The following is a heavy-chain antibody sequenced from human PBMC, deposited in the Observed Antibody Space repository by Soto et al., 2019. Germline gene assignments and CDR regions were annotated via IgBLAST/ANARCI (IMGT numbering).Heavy chain of an antibody. V-gene: IGHV3-30-3*01. Sequence: QVLLVESGGGVVQPGRSLSLSCAASGFSFSTNTMYWVRQAPGKGLEWVAVTGNNKYYADSVKGRFSISGDNSEITLSLHMNSLTAEDTAVFYCARENSSGWYLAVWGQGTTVSVSS. J-gene: IGHJ6*02. CDR1: GFSFSTNT. CDR3: ARENSSGWYLAV. CDR2: TGNNK. D-gene: IGHD6-19*01.